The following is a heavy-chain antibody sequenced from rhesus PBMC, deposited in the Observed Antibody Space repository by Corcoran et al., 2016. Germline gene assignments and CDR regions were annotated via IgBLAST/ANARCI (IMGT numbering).Heavy chain of an antibody. D-gene: IGHD3-9*01. CDR3: AKRTNPYLDY. J-gene: IGHJ4*01. CDR1: GYSFITYR. Sequence: ELQLVQSGVGVKRLGPHLKFSGKTSGYSFITYRISWGRQMPGKGLERTGPIDPSATDPKHRPSFPGQLTLSADRSVSTDYRQVSSLKASASATAYCAKRTNPYLDYWGQGVLVTVSP. CDR2: IDPSATDP. V-gene: IGHV5-2*01.